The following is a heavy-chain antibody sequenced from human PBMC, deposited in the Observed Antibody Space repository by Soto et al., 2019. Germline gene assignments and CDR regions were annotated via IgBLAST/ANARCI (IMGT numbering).Heavy chain of an antibody. V-gene: IGHV4-34*01. CDR2: IHHDGST. CDR1: GGSSSSHS. CDR3: ATYDVGTIIQDY. D-gene: IGHD2-21*02. J-gene: IGHJ4*02. Sequence: QVQLQQWGAGLLKPSETLPLTCAISGGSSSSHSKSWVRQPPGKGLEWIGEIHHDGSTNYNPSLKSRVTISGDTSKNHFSLELSSVTAADTAVYYCATYDVGTIIQDYWGQGTLVTVSS.